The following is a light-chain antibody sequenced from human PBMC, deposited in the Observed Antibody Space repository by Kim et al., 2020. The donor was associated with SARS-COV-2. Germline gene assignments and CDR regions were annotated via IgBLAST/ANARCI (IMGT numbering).Light chain of an antibody. V-gene: IGLV6-57*02. CDR2: ENN. CDR1: SGSMASNY. J-gene: IGLJ3*02. CDR3: QSYDNNNQV. Sequence: GKTVTISCTGSSGSMASNYVQWYQQRPGSAPTTVIYENNQRPSGVPDRFSGSIDSSSNAASLTISGLKTEDEADYYCQSYDNNNQVFGGGTQLTVL.